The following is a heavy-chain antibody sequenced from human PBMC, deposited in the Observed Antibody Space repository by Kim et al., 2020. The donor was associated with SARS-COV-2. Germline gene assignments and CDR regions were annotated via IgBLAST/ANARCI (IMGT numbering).Heavy chain of an antibody. J-gene: IGHJ3*02. V-gene: IGHV3-11*01. D-gene: IGHD3-10*01. Sequence: SVKCRFTISRDNAKNSLYLQMNSLRAEDTAVYYCARFMRNYYANGGAFDIWGQGTMVTVSS. CDR3: ARFMRNYYANGGAFDI.